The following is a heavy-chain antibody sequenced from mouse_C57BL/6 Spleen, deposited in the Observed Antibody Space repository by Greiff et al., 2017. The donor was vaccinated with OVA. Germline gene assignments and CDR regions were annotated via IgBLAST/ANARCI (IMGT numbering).Heavy chain of an antibody. CDR2: INPDSSTI. Sequence: AASGIDFSRYWMSWVRRAPGQGLEWIGEINPDSSTINYAPSLKDKFIISRDNAKNTLYLQMSKVRSEDTALYYCARSRYYYGSSHWYFDVWGTGTTVTVSS. D-gene: IGHD1-1*01. V-gene: IGHV4-1*01. CDR3: ARSRYYYGSSHWYFDV. CDR1: GIDFSRYW. J-gene: IGHJ1*03.